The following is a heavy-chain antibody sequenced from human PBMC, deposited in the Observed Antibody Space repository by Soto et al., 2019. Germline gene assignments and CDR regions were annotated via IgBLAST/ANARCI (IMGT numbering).Heavy chain of an antibody. V-gene: IGHV4-59*01. J-gene: IGHJ6*02. CDR1: GGSISSYY. D-gene: IGHD2-15*01. Sequence: SETLSLTCTVSGGSISSYYWSWIRQPPGKGLEWIGYIYYSGSTYYNPSLKSRVTISVDTSKNQFSLKLSSVTAADTAVYYWARIGGSLTEDVWGQGTTVTVSS. CDR2: IYYSGST. CDR3: ARIGGSLTEDV.